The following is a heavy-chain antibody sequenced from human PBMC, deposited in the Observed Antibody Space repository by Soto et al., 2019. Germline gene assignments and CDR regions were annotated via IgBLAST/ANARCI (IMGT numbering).Heavy chain of an antibody. CDR2: VSHDGRNT. V-gene: IGHV3-30*18. D-gene: IGHD6-19*01. Sequence: VQLVESGGGVVQPGRSLRLSCAASGFTFSDYAMNWVRQAPGKGLEWVAVVSHDGRNTHYADYEKGRFNISRDSSKNTVSLAMTSLRAEDTAVYYVAKGGRQWLVTSGFNYWGQGALVTVSS. CDR3: AKGGRQWLVTSGFNY. CDR1: GFTFSDYA. J-gene: IGHJ4*02.